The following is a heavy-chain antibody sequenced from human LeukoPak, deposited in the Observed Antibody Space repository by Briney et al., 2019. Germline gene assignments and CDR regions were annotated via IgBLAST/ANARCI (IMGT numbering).Heavy chain of an antibody. V-gene: IGHV3-23*01. CDR1: AFTFSNYA. Sequence: GGSLRLSCAASAFTFSNYAMSWVRQAPGKVLKWVSAISGSGGSTYYADSVKGRFTISRDNSKNTLYLQMNSLRAEDTALYYCAKDSYSSSWYNDYWGQGTLVTVSS. CDR2: ISGSGGST. J-gene: IGHJ4*02. CDR3: AKDSYSSSWYNDY. D-gene: IGHD6-13*01.